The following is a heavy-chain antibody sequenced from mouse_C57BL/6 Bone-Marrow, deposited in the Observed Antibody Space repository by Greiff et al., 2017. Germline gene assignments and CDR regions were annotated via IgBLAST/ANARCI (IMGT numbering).Heavy chain of an antibody. J-gene: IGHJ3*01. Sequence: QVQLQQSGAELVRPGTSVKVSCKASGYAFTNYLIEWVKQRPGQGLEWIGVINPGSGGTNYNEKFKGKATLTADKSSSTAYMQLSSLTSEDSAVYFCARERGYGSFFFAYWGQGTLVTVSA. V-gene: IGHV1-54*01. CDR3: ARERGYGSFFFAY. D-gene: IGHD1-1*01. CDR1: GYAFTNYL. CDR2: INPGSGGT.